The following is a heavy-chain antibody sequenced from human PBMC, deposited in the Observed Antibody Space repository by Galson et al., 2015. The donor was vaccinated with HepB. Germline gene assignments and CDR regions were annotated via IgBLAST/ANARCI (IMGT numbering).Heavy chain of an antibody. CDR2: IWYDGSNK. CDR1: GFTFSSYG. V-gene: IGHV3-33*01. Sequence: SLRLSCAASGFTFSSYGMHWVRQAPGKGLEWVAVIWYDGSNKYYADSVKGRFTISRDNSKNTLYLQMNSLRAEDTAVYYCARGGDCGGDCYRSGFDNWGQGTLVTVSS. CDR3: ARGGDCGGDCYRSGFDN. D-gene: IGHD2-21*01. J-gene: IGHJ4*02.